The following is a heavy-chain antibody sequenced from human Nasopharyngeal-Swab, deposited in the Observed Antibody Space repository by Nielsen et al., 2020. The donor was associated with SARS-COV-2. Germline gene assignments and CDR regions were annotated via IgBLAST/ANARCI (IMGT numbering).Heavy chain of an antibody. V-gene: IGHV3-74*01. CDR1: GFTFSSHW. Sequence: GESLKISCAASGFTFSSHWMHWVRQPPGKGLVWVSRIDSDGGATTYADSVKGRFTISRDNAKNTLYLQMNSLRAEDTAVYYCASDLSGRGDYWGQGTLVTVAS. J-gene: IGHJ4*02. CDR2: IDSDGGAT. D-gene: IGHD6-19*01. CDR3: ASDLSGRGDY.